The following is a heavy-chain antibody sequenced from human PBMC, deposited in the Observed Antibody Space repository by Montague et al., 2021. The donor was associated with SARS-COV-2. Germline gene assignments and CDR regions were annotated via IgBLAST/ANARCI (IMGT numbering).Heavy chain of an antibody. CDR2: IHDGGRT. CDR3: ARAQVTIFGVLIMLPAAGAVDV. CDR1: GGPFSGYY. J-gene: IGHJ3*01. Sequence: SETLSLTCAVYGGPFSGYYWSWIRQTPWKGLEWIGEIHDGGRTNYNPSLKSRVTISSDTSKNQFSLSLTSVTAADTAVYYCARAQVTIFGVLIMLPAAGAVDVWGQGTTVTVSS. D-gene: IGHD3-3*01. V-gene: IGHV4-34*01.